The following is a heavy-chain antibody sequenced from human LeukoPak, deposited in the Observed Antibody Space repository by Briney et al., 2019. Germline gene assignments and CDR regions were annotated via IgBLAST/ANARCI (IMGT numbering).Heavy chain of an antibody. CDR2: IKQDGSEK. D-gene: IGHD2-2*02. CDR1: GFPFTSYW. J-gene: IGHJ4*02. Sequence: GESLSLSCAASGFPFTSYWMTWVRQAPGKGLEWVANIKQDGSEKYYVDSVKGRSTISRDNAKDSLYLQINSLRAEYTAVYYCARASAIDYWGQGTLVTVSS. V-gene: IGHV3-7*01. CDR3: ARASAIDY.